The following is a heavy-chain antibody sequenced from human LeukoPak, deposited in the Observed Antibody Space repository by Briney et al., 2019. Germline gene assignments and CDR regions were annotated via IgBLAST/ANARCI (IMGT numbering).Heavy chain of an antibody. Sequence: SQTLSLTCTVSGGSISGGSYYWSWIRQPAGKGLEWIGRIYTSGSTNYNPSLKSRVTISVDTSKNQFSLKLSSVTAADTAVYYCARTGSGWSLDYWGQGTLVTVSS. CDR2: IYTSGST. CDR3: ARTGSGWSLDY. CDR1: GGSISGGSYY. D-gene: IGHD6-19*01. V-gene: IGHV4-61*02. J-gene: IGHJ4*02.